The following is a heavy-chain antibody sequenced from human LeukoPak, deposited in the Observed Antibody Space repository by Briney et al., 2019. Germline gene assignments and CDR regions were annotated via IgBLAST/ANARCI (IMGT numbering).Heavy chain of an antibody. J-gene: IGHJ4*02. CDR3: ARNAYYDSSGYYYSFDY. CDR1: GYTFTGYY. CDR2: INPNSGGT. D-gene: IGHD3-22*01. Sequence: ASVKVSCKASGYTFTGYYMHWVRQAPGQGLEWMGWINPNSGGTSYAQKFQGRVTMTRDTSISTAYMELSRLRSDDTAVYYCARNAYYDSSGYYYSFDYWGQGTLVTASS. V-gene: IGHV1-2*02.